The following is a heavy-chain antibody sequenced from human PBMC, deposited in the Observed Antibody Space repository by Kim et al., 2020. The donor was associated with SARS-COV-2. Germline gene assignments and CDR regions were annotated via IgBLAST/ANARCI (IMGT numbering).Heavy chain of an antibody. CDR1: GGSISSGGYY. Sequence: SETLSLTCTVSGGSISSGGYYWSWIRQHPGKGLEWIGYIYYSGSTYYNPSLKSRVTISVDTSKNQFSLKLSSVTAADTAVYYCAREGPLDSSGPDAFDIWGQGTMVTVSS. CDR3: AREGPLDSSGPDAFDI. CDR2: IYYSGST. V-gene: IGHV4-31*03. J-gene: IGHJ3*02. D-gene: IGHD3-22*01.